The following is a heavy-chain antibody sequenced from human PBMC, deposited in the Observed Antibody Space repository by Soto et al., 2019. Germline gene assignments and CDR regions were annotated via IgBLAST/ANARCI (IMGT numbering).Heavy chain of an antibody. Sequence: GASVKVSCKASGYTFTTNYLHCVRQAPGQGLEWMGRINPNNGATLYAQEFQGRLILTTDTSTSTVYMDLNSVKSEDSAVYYCASRVLCDMDVWGQGTTVTVSS. D-gene: IGHD2-21*01. CDR2: INPNNGAT. V-gene: IGHV1-46*01. J-gene: IGHJ6*02. CDR1: GYTFTTNY. CDR3: ASRVLCDMDV.